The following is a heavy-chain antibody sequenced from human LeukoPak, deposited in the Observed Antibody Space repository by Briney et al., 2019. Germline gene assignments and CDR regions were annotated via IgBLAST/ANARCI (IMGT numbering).Heavy chain of an antibody. CDR1: GFTFSSYG. CDR3: ARIGYSISWSGDY. Sequence: PGGSLRLSCAASGFTFSSYGMHWVRQAPGEGLEWVALISSDGNNKYYADSVKGRFSISRDNSKNTLYLQMNSLRADDTAVYYCARIGYSISWSGDYWGQGSLVTVSS. D-gene: IGHD6-13*01. J-gene: IGHJ4*02. CDR2: ISSDGNNK. V-gene: IGHV3-30*03.